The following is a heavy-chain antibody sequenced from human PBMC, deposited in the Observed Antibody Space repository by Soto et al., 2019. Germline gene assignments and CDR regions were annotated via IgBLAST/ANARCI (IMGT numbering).Heavy chain of an antibody. CDR3: RREGGGGQWVRWFDP. V-gene: IGHV1-69*01. CDR2: IVPMNGSP. Sequence: QVQLVQSGAEVKKPGSSVRVSCKASGGMFYSSAINWVRQAPGQGLEWMGGIVPMNGSPKYAQEFLGRVTISAGESATTAYMDRGGLKSEGRAVYYCRREGGGGQWVRWFDPWGQGTLVRVSS. D-gene: IGHD6-19*01. J-gene: IGHJ5*02. CDR1: GGMFYSSA.